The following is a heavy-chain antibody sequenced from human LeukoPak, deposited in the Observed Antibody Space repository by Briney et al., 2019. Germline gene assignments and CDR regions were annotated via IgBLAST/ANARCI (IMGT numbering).Heavy chain of an antibody. Sequence: GGSLRLSCAASGFTFSSYSMNWVRQAPGKGLEWVSSTSSSSSYIYYADSVKGRFTISRDNAKNSLYLQMNSLRAEDTAVYYCARGPSYSSSWYVGYFDYWGQGTLVTVSS. CDR3: ARGPSYSSSWYVGYFDY. CDR2: TSSSSSYI. V-gene: IGHV3-21*01. CDR1: GFTFSSYS. D-gene: IGHD6-13*01. J-gene: IGHJ4*02.